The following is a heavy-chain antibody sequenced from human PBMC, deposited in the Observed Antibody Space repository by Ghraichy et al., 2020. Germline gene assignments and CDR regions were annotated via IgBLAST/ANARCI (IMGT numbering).Heavy chain of an antibody. CDR3: ASHQIFGVVNVD. CDR2: IYTSGST. D-gene: IGHD3-3*01. Sequence: SETLSLTCTVSGGSISSGSYYWSWIRQPAGKGLEWIGRIYTSGSTNYNPSLKSRVTISVDTSKNQFSLKLSSVTAADTAVYYCASHQIFGVVNVDWGQGTLVTVSS. V-gene: IGHV4-61*02. CDR1: GGSISSGSYY. J-gene: IGHJ4*02.